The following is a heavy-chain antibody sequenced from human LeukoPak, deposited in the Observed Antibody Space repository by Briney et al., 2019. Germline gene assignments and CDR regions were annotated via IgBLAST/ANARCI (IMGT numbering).Heavy chain of an antibody. CDR2: IKQDGSEK. J-gene: IGHJ4*02. CDR1: GFTFSSNW. Sequence: GGSLRLSCAASGFTFSSNWMSWVRQAPGKGPEWVANIKQDGSEKYYVDSVKGRFTIPRDNAKNSLYLQMNSLRAEDTAVYYCARAFVRWLDYWGQGTLVTVSS. D-gene: IGHD4-23*01. V-gene: IGHV3-7*01. CDR3: ARAFVRWLDY.